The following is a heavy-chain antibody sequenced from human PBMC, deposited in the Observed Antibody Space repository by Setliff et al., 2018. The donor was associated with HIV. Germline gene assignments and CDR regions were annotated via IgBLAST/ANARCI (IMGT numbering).Heavy chain of an antibody. CDR1: GGSISSGSYY. V-gene: IGHV4-61*09. CDR3: ARDWGGPLDY. J-gene: IGHJ4*02. D-gene: IGHD7-27*01. Sequence: KPSETLSLTCTVSGGSISSGSYYWSWIRQPAGKGLEWIGHIYTSGSTNYNPSLKGRVTISVDTSKNQFSLKLSSVTAADTAVYYCARDWGGPLDYWGQGTLVTVSS. CDR2: IYTSGST.